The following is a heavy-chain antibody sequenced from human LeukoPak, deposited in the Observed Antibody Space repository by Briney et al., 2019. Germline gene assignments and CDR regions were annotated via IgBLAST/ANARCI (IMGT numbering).Heavy chain of an antibody. Sequence: GGSLRLSCAASGFTFSSYTMNWVRQAPGKGLEWVSAISGSGGSTYYADSVKGRFTISRDNAKNTLYLQMNSLRAEDTAVYYFAKPPSYYKDAFDIWGQGTMVTVSS. V-gene: IGHV3-23*01. J-gene: IGHJ3*02. D-gene: IGHD1-26*01. CDR1: GFTFSSYT. CDR2: ISGSGGST. CDR3: AKPPSYYKDAFDI.